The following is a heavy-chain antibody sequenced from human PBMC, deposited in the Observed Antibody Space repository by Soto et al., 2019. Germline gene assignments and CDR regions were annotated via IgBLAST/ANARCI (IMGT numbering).Heavy chain of an antibody. D-gene: IGHD3-22*01. V-gene: IGHV3-73*01. CDR1: GFTFSGSG. CDR2: IRSKANAYAT. Sequence: GESLKISCAASGFTFSGSGMHWVRQASGKGLEWVGRIRSKANAYATAYGASVKGRFTISRDDSKNMAYLQMNSLKIEDTAVYFCTRNNYDSSSSPGDYWGQGALVTVSS. J-gene: IGHJ4*02. CDR3: TRNNYDSSSSPGDY.